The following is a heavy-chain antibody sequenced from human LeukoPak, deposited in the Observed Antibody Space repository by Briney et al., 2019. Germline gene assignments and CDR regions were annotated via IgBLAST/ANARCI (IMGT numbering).Heavy chain of an antibody. CDR1: GYTFTSYG. CDR2: ISAYNGNT. CDR3: ARAKGTSRIKQWLTPEDY. D-gene: IGHD6-19*01. Sequence: ASVKVSCKASGYTFTSYGISWVRQAPGQGLEWMGWISAYNGNTNYAQKLQGRVTMTTDTSTSTAYMELRNLRSDDTAVYYCARAKGTSRIKQWLTPEDYWGQGTLVTVSS. J-gene: IGHJ4*02. V-gene: IGHV1-18*01.